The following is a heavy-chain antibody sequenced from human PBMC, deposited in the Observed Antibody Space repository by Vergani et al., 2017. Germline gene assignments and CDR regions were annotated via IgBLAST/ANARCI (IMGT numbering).Heavy chain of an antibody. Sequence: EVQLVQSGAEVKKPGESLKISCKASGYSFTSYWIGWVRQRPGKGLEWMGIIYPGDSDTRYSPSFQGQVTIPADKSISTAYLQWSSLKAADTAMYYCARRVRGYCSSSSCYIIDYWGQGTLVTVSS. D-gene: IGHD2-2*02. CDR3: ARRVRGYCSSSSCYIIDY. CDR2: IYPGDSDT. J-gene: IGHJ4*02. CDR1: GYSFTSYW. V-gene: IGHV5-51*03.